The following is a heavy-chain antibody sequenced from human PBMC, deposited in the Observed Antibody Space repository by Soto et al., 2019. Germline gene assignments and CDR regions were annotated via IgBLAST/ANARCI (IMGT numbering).Heavy chain of an antibody. V-gene: IGHV3-66*01. CDR3: STSVMIGFLRY. CDR2: MYSGGDT. D-gene: IGHD3-22*01. Sequence: EVQLVESGGGLVQPGGSLRLSCAGSGFAVNYNFMSWVRQAPGKGLEWVSAMYSGGDTYYADSVKGRFTISRDNQKNMLYLQMNSLRADDTAVYYCSTSVMIGFLRYWGQGALVTVSS. CDR1: GFAVNYNF. J-gene: IGHJ4*02.